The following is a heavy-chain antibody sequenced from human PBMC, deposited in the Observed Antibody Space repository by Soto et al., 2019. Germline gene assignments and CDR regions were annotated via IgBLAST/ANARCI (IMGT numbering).Heavy chain of an antibody. CDR3: ARFSASENWYFDL. Sequence: EVQLVESGGGLVQPGGSLKLSCAASGFTFSVSAMHWVRQASRKGLEWVGRVRSKGNNYATTYAASVKGRFTISRDDSKNTAYLQMNSLKTEDTAVYFCARFSASENWYFDLWGRGTLVTVSS. CDR2: VRSKGNNYAT. CDR1: GFTFSVSA. D-gene: IGHD5-12*01. J-gene: IGHJ2*01. V-gene: IGHV3-73*02.